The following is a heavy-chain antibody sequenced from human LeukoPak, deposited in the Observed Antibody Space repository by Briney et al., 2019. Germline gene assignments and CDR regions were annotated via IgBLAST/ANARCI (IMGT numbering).Heavy chain of an antibody. CDR3: AIMHGYYDGSGYWVQ. Sequence: GGSLRLSCAASGFTFSTYAMSWVRQAPGKGLEWVSFITPNADRAAYADSVEGRFTISRDNPRNTLYMQMNSLRDEDTAVYYCAIMHGYYDGSGYWVQWGQGTLVTVSS. J-gene: IGHJ1*01. D-gene: IGHD3-22*01. CDR1: GFTFSTYA. CDR2: ITPNADRA. V-gene: IGHV3-23*01.